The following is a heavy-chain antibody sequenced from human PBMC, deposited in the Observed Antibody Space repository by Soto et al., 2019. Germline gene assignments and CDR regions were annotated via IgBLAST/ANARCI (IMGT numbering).Heavy chain of an antibody. CDR1: GFTLSSYW. Sequence: GLSLRLSCAASGFTLSSYWISWIRQAPGKGLERVANINQDGSEKYYVDSVKGRFTISRDNAKTSLYLQMNSLRAEDTAVYYCARDRWVPGDYYYYYGMDVWGQGTTGSVCS. V-gene: IGHV3-7*01. CDR2: INQDGSEK. D-gene: IGHD3-10*01. CDR3: ARDRWVPGDYYYYYGMDV. J-gene: IGHJ6*01.